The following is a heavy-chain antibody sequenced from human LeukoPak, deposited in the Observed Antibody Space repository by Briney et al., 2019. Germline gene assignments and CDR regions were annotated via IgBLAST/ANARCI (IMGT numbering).Heavy chain of an antibody. D-gene: IGHD1/OR15-1a*01. J-gene: IGHJ4*02. CDR3: ARDNNADY. CDR1: GFTFSNYA. V-gene: IGHV3-30*04. Sequence: GGSLRLSCAASGFTFSNYAMHWVRQAPGKGLEWVAVISYDGRKKYIADSVKGRFTISRDNSKNTLYLQMNSLTAEDTADYYCARDNNADYWGQGTLVTVSS. CDR2: ISYDGRKK.